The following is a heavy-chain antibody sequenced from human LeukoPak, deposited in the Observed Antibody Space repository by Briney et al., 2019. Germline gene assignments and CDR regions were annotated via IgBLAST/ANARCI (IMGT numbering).Heavy chain of an antibody. D-gene: IGHD3-10*01. J-gene: IGHJ5*02. CDR1: GGSISSYY. V-gene: IGHV4-59*08. CDR2: IYYSGST. Sequence: SETLSLTCTVSGGSISSYYWSWIRQPPGKGLEWIGYIYYSGSTNYNPSLKSRVTISVDASKNQFSLKLSSVTAAGTAVYYCARLDTMVRGELDPWGQGTLVTVSS. CDR3: ARLDTMVRGELDP.